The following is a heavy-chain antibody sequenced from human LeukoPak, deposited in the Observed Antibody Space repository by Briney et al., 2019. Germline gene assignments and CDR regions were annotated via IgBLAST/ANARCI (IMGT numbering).Heavy chain of an antibody. D-gene: IGHD6-13*01. Sequence: SETLSLTCTVSGGSISSGSYYWSWIRQPAGKGLEWIGRIYTSGSTNYNPSLKSRVTISVDTSKNQFSLKLSSVTAADTAVYYCAREVVAAAGPHFDYWGQGTLVTVSS. CDR3: AREVVAAAGPHFDY. CDR2: IYTSGST. CDR1: GGSISSGSYY. V-gene: IGHV4-61*02. J-gene: IGHJ4*02.